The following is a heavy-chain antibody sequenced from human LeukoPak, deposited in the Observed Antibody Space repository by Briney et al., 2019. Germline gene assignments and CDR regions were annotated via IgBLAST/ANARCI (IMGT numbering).Heavy chain of an antibody. CDR1: GGTFSSYA. CDR3: ARGTAAAGGNYYYYYYMDV. Sequence: ASVKVSCEASGGTFSSYAISWVRQAPGQGLEWMGGIIPIFGTANYAQKFQGRVTITTGESTSTAYMELSSLRSEDTAVYYCARGTAAAGGNYYYYYYMDVWGKGTTVTVSS. V-gene: IGHV1-69*05. CDR2: IIPIFGTA. D-gene: IGHD6-13*01. J-gene: IGHJ6*03.